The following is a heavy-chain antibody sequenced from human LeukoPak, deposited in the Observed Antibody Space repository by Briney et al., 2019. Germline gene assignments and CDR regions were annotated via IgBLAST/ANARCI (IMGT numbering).Heavy chain of an antibody. CDR2: ISSSSSYI. V-gene: IGHV3-21*01. D-gene: IGHD1-7*01. CDR1: GFTFSSYS. CDR3: ARDYPNYAPGYMDV. Sequence: GGSLRLSCAASGFTFSSYSMNWVRQAPGKGLEWVSSISSSSSYIYYADSVKGRFTISRDNAKNSLYLQMNSLRAEDTAVYYCARDYPNYAPGYMDVWGKGTTVTVSS. J-gene: IGHJ6*03.